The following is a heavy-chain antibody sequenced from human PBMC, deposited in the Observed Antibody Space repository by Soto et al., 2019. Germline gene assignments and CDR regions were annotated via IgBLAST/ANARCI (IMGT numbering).Heavy chain of an antibody. V-gene: IGHV3-23*01. J-gene: IGHJ4*02. CDR1: GFTFIGYA. Sequence: LRLSCTASGFTFIGYAISWVRQAPGRGLEWVSAISGSGGSTYYADSVKGRFTISRDNSKRTLYLQMNSLRAEDTAVYYCAKGFVEMARFASWGQGSLVTV. D-gene: IGHD2-15*01. CDR3: AKGFVEMARFAS. CDR2: ISGSGGST.